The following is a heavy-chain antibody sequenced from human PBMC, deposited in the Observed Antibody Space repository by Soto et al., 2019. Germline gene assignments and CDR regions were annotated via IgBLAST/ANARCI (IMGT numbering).Heavy chain of an antibody. J-gene: IGHJ4*02. D-gene: IGHD3-3*01. Sequence: KPPASVKVSCKASGYTFTSYAMHWVRQAPGQRLEWMGWINAGNGNTKYSQKFQGRVTMTRDTSTSTVYMELSSLRSEDTAVYYCARGGLYDFWSGYPTPVTNYWGQGTLVTVSS. V-gene: IGHV1-3*01. CDR3: ARGGLYDFWSGYPTPVTNY. CDR1: GYTFTSYA. CDR2: INAGNGNT.